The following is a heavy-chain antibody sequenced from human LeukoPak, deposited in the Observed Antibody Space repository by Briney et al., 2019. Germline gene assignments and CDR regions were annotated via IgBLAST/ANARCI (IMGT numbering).Heavy chain of an antibody. CDR1: GYTFTGYY. D-gene: IGHD6-13*01. Sequence: ASVKVSCRASGYTFTGYYMHWLRQAPGQGLEWMGWINPNSCGTNYPQKFQGRVTMTRDTSISTAYMELSRLRSDDTAVYYCARLSPFRAAGQTFDYWGQGTLVTVSS. J-gene: IGHJ4*02. CDR3: ARLSPFRAAGQTFDY. V-gene: IGHV1-2*02. CDR2: INPNSCGT.